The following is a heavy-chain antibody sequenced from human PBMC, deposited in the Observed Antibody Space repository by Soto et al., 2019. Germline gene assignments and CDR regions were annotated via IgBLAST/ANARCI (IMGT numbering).Heavy chain of an antibody. Sequence: ASVKVSCKASGYSFSIYCINWVRQAPGQGLEWMGWIKPYNGNTKYAQNLQGRMTMTTDTSTSTAYMELRSLRSDDTAVYYRARDLDGSGSYYTDYWGQGTLVTVS. J-gene: IGHJ4*02. V-gene: IGHV1-18*01. D-gene: IGHD3-10*01. CDR1: GYSFSIYC. CDR2: IKPYNGNT. CDR3: ARDLDGSGSYYTDY.